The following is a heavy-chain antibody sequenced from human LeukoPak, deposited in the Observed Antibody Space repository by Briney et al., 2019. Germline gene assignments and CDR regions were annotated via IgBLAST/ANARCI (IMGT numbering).Heavy chain of an antibody. Sequence: SVKVSCKASGYTFTSSGISWVRQAPAQGLEWMGWITTYTGYSKYAQNFKGGVPNHEKTSTSTAYLNLSSLPSDATARYSCRENSSGGYSHYGGEGTLVTVSS. V-gene: IGHV1-18*01. D-gene: IGHD6-19*01. CDR1: GYTFTSSG. CDR3: RENSSGGYSHY. J-gene: IGHJ4*02. CDR2: ITTYTGYS.